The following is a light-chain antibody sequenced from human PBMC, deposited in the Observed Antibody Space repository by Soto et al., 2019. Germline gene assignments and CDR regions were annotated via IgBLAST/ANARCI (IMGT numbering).Light chain of an antibody. CDR1: QSISSY. J-gene: IGKJ5*01. Sequence: DIQMTQSQSSLSASVGDRVTITCRASQSISSYLNWYQQKPGKAPKLLIYAASSLQSGVPSRFSGSGSGTDFTLTISSLEPEDFAVYYCQQRSNWPLFTFGQGTRLEIK. V-gene: IGKV1-39*01. CDR2: AAS. CDR3: QQRSNWPLFT.